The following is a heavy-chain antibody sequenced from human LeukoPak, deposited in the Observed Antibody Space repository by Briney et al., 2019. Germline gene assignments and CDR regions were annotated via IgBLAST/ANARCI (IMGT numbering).Heavy chain of an antibody. D-gene: IGHD6-13*01. J-gene: IGHJ4*02. Sequence: SETLSLTCTVSGGSISSGSYYWSWIRQPAGKGLEWIGRIYTSGSTNYNPSLKSRVTMSVDTSKNQFSLKLSSVTALDTAVYYCARSIAAAGILTDWGQGTLVTVSS. V-gene: IGHV4-61*02. CDR1: GGSISSGSYY. CDR2: IYTSGST. CDR3: ARSIAAAGILTD.